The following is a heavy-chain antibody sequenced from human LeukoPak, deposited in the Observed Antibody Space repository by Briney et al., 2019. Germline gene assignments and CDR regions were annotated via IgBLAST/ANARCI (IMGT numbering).Heavy chain of an antibody. V-gene: IGHV4-39*01. Sequence: SETLSLTCTVSGGSISSSSYYWGWIRQPPGKGLEWIGRLYYSGSTYDNPSLKSRVTISVDTSKNQFSLKLTSVTAADTAVYYCATSSGSYYYWGQGTLVTVSS. CDR1: GGSISSSSYY. CDR2: LYYSGST. CDR3: ATSSGSYYY. J-gene: IGHJ4*02. D-gene: IGHD1-26*01.